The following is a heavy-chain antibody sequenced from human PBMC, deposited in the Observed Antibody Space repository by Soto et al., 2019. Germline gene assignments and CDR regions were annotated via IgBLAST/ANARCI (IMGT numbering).Heavy chain of an antibody. Sequence: SETLSLTCTVSGGSISSYYWSWIRQPPGKGLEWIGYIYYSGSTNYNPSLKSRVTISVDTSKNQFSLKLSSVTAADTAVYYCARDLRYFDWLPTGRLRNYYYYYGMDVWGQGTTVTVSS. CDR3: ARDLRYFDWLPTGRLRNYYYYYGMDV. D-gene: IGHD3-9*01. J-gene: IGHJ6*02. CDR2: IYYSGST. V-gene: IGHV4-59*01. CDR1: GGSISSYY.